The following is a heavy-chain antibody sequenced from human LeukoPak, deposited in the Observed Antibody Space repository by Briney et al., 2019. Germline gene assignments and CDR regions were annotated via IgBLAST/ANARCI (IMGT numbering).Heavy chain of an antibody. CDR2: ISWNSGII. V-gene: IGHV3-9*01. Sequence: PGGSLRLSCAASGFTFDDYAMPWVRQAPGKGLEWVSSISWNSGIIGYADTVEGRFTISRDNANNSLYLQMNSLRAEDTALYYCAKSVVPGRTGAFDIWGQGTMVTVSP. CDR3: AKSVVPGRTGAFDI. CDR1: GFTFDDYA. D-gene: IGHD2-2*01. J-gene: IGHJ3*02.